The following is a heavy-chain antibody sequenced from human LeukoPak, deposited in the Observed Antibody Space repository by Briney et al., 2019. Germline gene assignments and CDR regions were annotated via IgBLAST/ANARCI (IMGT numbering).Heavy chain of an antibody. J-gene: IGHJ4*02. CDR3: ARDQSYGVYDY. V-gene: IGHV4-30-4*08. D-gene: IGHD2-8*01. CDR1: GGAISSGDYY. CDR2: LYYSGST. Sequence: SQTLALTCTVSGGAISSGDYYWSWIRQPPGKGLEWIGYLYYSGSTYYNPSLKSRVTISVDTSKNQFSLKLSSVTAADTAVYYCARDQSYGVYDYWGQGTLVTVSS.